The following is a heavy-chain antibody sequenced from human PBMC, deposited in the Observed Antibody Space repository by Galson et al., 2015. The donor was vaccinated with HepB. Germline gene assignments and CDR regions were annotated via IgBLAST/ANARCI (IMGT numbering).Heavy chain of an antibody. Sequence: SLRLSCAASGFTFSSYSMNWVRQAPGKGLEWVSSISSSSSYIYYADSVKGRFTISRDNAKNSLYLQMNSLRAEDTAVYYCAREGTTEYYYYYMDVWGKGTTVTVSS. D-gene: IGHD4-11*01. J-gene: IGHJ6*03. CDR3: AREGTTEYYYYYMDV. CDR2: ISSSSSYI. CDR1: GFTFSSYS. V-gene: IGHV3-21*01.